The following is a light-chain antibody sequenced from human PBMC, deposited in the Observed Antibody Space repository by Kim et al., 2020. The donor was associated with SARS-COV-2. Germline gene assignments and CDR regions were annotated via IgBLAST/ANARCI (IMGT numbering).Light chain of an antibody. V-gene: IGKV3-20*01. CDR2: AAS. Sequence: IVLTQSPGTLSLSPGQRATLSCRAIHSVANNYVAWYQHKPGQPPRFLIYAASRRATGIPDRFSGSGSGTDFTLTISRLESEDFAVYYCQQYVTSLVTFGGGTKLEI. CDR3: QQYVTSLVT. CDR1: HSVANNY. J-gene: IGKJ4*01.